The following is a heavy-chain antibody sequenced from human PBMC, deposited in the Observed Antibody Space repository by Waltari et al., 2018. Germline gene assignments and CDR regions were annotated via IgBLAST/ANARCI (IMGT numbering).Heavy chain of an antibody. CDR2: ITLIFGTG. D-gene: IGHD2-2*01. CDR3: ARASDCSSTSGHVYYGMDV. J-gene: IGHJ6*02. CDR1: GGTFSSYA. V-gene: IGHV1-69*13. Sequence: QVQLVQSGAEVKKPGSSVKVSCKASGGTFSSYAISWVRQAPGHGLEGMGGITLIFGTGNKEQKFQGRGTITADRATSTAYMELSSMRPEDTAGDYCARASDCSSTSGHVYYGMDVWGQGTTVTVSS.